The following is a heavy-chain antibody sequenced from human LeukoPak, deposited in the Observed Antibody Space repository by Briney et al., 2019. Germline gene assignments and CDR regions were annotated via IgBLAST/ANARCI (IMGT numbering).Heavy chain of an antibody. CDR3: AKGADIVVVVAAISFDY. V-gene: IGHV3-30*02. CDR2: TRDDGSNK. D-gene: IGHD2-15*01. J-gene: IGHJ4*02. CDR1: GFTFSSYA. Sequence: GRSLRLSCAASGFTFSSYAMHWVRQAPGKGLEWVAFTRDDGSNKYYADSVKGRFTISRDSSKNTLYLQMNSLRTEDTAVYYCAKGADIVVVVAAISFDYWGQGTLVTVSS.